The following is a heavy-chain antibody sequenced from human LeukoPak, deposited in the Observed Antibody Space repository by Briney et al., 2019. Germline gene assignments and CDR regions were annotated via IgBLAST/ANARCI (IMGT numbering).Heavy chain of an antibody. J-gene: IGHJ4*02. CDR2: VWIDGGNN. CDR3: ARDDYSNPLDY. Sequence: AGSLRLSCAPSGFTLINYAMQWVRQAPGEGLEWVAIVWIDGGNNSYGDSVTGRFTVSRDTAKHTTYLQTNILIRDDTALYYVARDDYSNPLDYWGGGTHVAVSS. V-gene: IGHV3-33*01. CDR1: GFTLINYA. D-gene: IGHD4-11*01.